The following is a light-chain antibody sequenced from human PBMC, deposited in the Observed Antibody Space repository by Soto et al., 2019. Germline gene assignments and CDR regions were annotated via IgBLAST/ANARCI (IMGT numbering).Light chain of an antibody. V-gene: IGKV1-5*01. J-gene: IGKJ4*01. CDR1: QSINSW. Sequence: DIQMTQSPSTLSGSVGDRVTITCRASQSINSWLAWYQQKPGKAPKFLIHDASSLKSGVPSRFSGSGSGTDFTLTISRLEPEDFAVYYCQQYGNSPLTFGGGTKWIS. CDR3: QQYGNSPLT. CDR2: DAS.